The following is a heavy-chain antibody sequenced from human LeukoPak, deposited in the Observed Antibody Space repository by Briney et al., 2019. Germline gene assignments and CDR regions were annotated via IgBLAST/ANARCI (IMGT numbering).Heavy chain of an antibody. J-gene: IGHJ4*02. CDR3: ATAPSIAVWGCWDY. Sequence: GASVKVSCKASGYTFTSYAMHWVRQAPGQRLEWMGWINAGNGNTKYSQKFQGRVTITRDTSASTAYMELSSLRSEDTAVYYCATAPSIAVWGCWDYWGQGTLVTVSS. CDR1: GYTFTSYA. D-gene: IGHD6-19*01. V-gene: IGHV1-3*01. CDR2: INAGNGNT.